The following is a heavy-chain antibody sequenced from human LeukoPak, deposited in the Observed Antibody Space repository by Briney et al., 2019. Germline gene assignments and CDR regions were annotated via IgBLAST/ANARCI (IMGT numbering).Heavy chain of an antibody. V-gene: IGHV3-23*01. CDR2: INNHDGNT. CDR3: ARDYYDSGSYGGISFDY. D-gene: IGHD3-10*01. J-gene: IGHJ4*02. Sequence: GGSLRLSCAASGFTFRKNVMTWVRQAPGKGLEWVSGINNHDGNTYNADSVKGRFSISRDESKSTVYLQMNSLRAEDTAVYYFARDYYDSGSYGGISFDYWGQGTLVSVSS. CDR1: GFTFRKNV.